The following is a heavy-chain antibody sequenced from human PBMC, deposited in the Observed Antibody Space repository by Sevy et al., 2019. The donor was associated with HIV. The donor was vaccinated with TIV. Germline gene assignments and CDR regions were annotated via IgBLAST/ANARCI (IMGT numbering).Heavy chain of an antibody. CDR3: AKEPARYSGSPNWFDP. D-gene: IGHD1-26*01. J-gene: IGHJ5*02. CDR2: IRYDGSNK. Sequence: GGSLRLSCAAPGFTFSSYGMHWVRQAPGKGLEWVAFIRYDGSNKYYADSVKGRFTISRDNSKNTLYLQMNSLRAEDTAVYYCAKEPARYSGSPNWFDPWGQGTLVTVSS. V-gene: IGHV3-30*02. CDR1: GFTFSSYG.